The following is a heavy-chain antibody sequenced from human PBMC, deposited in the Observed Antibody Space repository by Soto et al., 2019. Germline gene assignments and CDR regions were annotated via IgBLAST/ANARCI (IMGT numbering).Heavy chain of an antibody. Sequence: SETLSLTCAVYGGSFSGYYWSWIRQPPGKGLEWIGEINHSGSTNYNPSLKSRVTISVDTSKNQFSLKLSSVTAADTAVYYCARGYASTTPIAVAGNGNWFDPWGQGTLVTVSS. CDR2: INHSGST. CDR3: ARGYASTTPIAVAGNGNWFDP. V-gene: IGHV4-34*01. D-gene: IGHD6-19*01. CDR1: GGSFSGYY. J-gene: IGHJ5*02.